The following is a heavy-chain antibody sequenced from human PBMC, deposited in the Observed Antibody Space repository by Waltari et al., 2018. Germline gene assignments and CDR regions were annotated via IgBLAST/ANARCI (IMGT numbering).Heavy chain of an antibody. V-gene: IGHV3-48*01. CDR3: ARDLSTYCNGGSCYVWDGVCDY. CDR2: ISSRSTTI. J-gene: IGHJ4*02. Sequence: EVQLVEAGGGLVQPGGALRLSCAASGFTFSSYSMNWVRQAPGKGLEWISYISSRSTTIYYADSVKGRFTISRDNAKNSLYLQMNTLRAEDTAVYYCARDLSTYCNGGSCYVWDGVCDYWGQGTLVTVSS. CDR1: GFTFSSYS. D-gene: IGHD2-15*01.